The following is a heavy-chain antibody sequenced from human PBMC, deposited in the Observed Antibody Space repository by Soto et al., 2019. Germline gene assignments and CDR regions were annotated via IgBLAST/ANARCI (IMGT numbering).Heavy chain of an antibody. CDR2: IFPMFGTT. Sequence: SVKVSCKTSGGTFSSYSISWMRQAPGQGLEWMGVIFPMFGTTKYAQKFQGRVTITADESTSTAYMELSSLRSDDTAVYYCARDPFCSNDSCFFYWGQGTLVTVSS. CDR3: ARDPFCSNDSCFFY. V-gene: IGHV1-69*13. D-gene: IGHD2-2*01. CDR1: GGTFSSYS. J-gene: IGHJ4*02.